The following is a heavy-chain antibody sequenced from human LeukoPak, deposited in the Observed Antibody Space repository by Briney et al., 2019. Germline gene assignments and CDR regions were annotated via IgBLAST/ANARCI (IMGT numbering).Heavy chain of an antibody. CDR3: ARVAEPGLFDY. V-gene: IGHV1-69*02. CDR2: IIPILGIA. D-gene: IGHD1-14*01. Sequence: ASVKVSCKASGGTFISYTISWVRQAPGQGLEWMGRIIPILGIANYAQKFQGRVTITADKSTSTAYMELRSLRSEDTAVYYCARVAEPGLFDYWGQGTLVTVSS. CDR1: GGTFISYT. J-gene: IGHJ4*02.